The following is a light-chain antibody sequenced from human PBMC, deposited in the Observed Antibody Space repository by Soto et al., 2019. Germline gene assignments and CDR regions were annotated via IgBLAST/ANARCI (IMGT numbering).Light chain of an antibody. V-gene: IGKV1-5*01. CDR1: QSLSTW. Sequence: EIQMTQSPSTLSASAGDRVTITCRASQSLSTWLAWYQQRPGKPPKLVIYDASTLESGVPSRFSGGGSGTEFTLTISRLEPEDFAVYYCHHFGSLPGTFGQGTNVE. CDR2: DAS. J-gene: IGKJ1*01. CDR3: HHFGSLPGT.